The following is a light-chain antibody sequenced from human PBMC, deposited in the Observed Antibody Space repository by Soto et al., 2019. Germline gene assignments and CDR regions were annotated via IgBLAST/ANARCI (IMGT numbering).Light chain of an antibody. V-gene: IGKV3-20*01. CDR3: QQSHSSPPWT. Sequence: ESVLTQSPGTLSLSPGERATLSCRASQSVSSSYLAWYQQKPGQAPRLLIYGASSRATGIPDRFSGSGSGTDFTLTISRLEPEDFAVYYCQQSHSSPPWTFGQGTKVDIK. CDR1: QSVSSSY. J-gene: IGKJ1*01. CDR2: GAS.